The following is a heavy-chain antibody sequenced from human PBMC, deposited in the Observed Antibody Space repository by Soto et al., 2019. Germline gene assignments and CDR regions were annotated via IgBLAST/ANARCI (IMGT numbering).Heavy chain of an antibody. D-gene: IGHD2-2*01. CDR3: ARVPTARYCSSNSCPLRNYNWFDP. Sequence: ASVQVSCEASGYTFTSYAMRWVRQAPGQMREWMGWINAGNGNTKYSQKFQGRVTITRDTSASTAYMELSSLRSEDTAVYYCARVPTARYCSSNSCPLRNYNWFDPWGQGTLVTVSS. J-gene: IGHJ5*02. CDR1: GYTFTSYA. CDR2: INAGNGNT. V-gene: IGHV1-3*01.